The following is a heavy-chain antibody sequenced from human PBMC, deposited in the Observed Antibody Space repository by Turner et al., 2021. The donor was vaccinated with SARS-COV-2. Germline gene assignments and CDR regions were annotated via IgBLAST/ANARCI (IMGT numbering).Heavy chain of an antibody. CDR3: ATGSPVGVVGNGFDP. V-gene: IGHV1-24*01. CDR1: GYTLIELS. CDR2: IDPQGGET. J-gene: IGHJ5*02. Sequence: QAQPVQSGADVKTPGASVKVPCKLSGYTLIELSMPRVRRAPGKGLEGMRGIDPQGGETIYDQKFQGRVTMTEDTSKDPVYMELNSLRSEDTAVYYCATGSPVGVVGNGFDPWGQGTLVTVSS. D-gene: IGHD3-3*01.